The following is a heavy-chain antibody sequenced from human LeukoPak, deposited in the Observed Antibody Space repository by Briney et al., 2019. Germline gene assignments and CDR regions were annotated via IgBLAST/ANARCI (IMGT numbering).Heavy chain of an antibody. Sequence: SETLSLTCSVSDVSISSSYWSWIRQPPGKGLEWIGYISYTGSTHYNPSLKSRLTLSVDKAKNQFSLKVGSVTAADTAVYSCARGIWFGEGYYLSMDVWGKGTTVTISS. CDR1: DVSISSSY. CDR3: ARGIWFGEGYYLSMDV. CDR2: ISYTGST. D-gene: IGHD3-10*01. V-gene: IGHV4-59*01. J-gene: IGHJ6*03.